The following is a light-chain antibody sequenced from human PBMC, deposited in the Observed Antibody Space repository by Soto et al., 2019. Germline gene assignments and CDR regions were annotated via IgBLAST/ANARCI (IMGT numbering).Light chain of an antibody. CDR3: QQYNSYPT. J-gene: IGKJ4*01. CDR2: AAS. V-gene: IGKV1D-16*01. CDR1: QNVNRW. Sequence: DIQMTQSPSSLSASVGDRVTITCRASQNVNRWLAWYQQKSDKAPKSPIYAASSLQNGVPSRFSASGSGTDFTLTISSLQPEDFATYYCQQYNSYPTFGGGTKVEIK.